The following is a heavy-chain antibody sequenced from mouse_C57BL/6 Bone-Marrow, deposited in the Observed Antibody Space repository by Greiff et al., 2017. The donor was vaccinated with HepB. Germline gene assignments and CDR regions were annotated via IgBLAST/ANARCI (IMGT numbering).Heavy chain of an antibody. Sequence: EVKLQESGGGLVQPGGSLKLSCAASGFTFSDYYMYWVRQTPEKRLEWVAYISNGGGSTYYPDTVKGRFTISRDNAKNTLYLQMSRLKSEDTAMYYCARQELGRLYYFDYWGQGTTLTVSS. D-gene: IGHD4-1*01. J-gene: IGHJ2*01. CDR3: ARQELGRLYYFDY. V-gene: IGHV5-12*01. CDR2: ISNGGGST. CDR1: GFTFSDYY.